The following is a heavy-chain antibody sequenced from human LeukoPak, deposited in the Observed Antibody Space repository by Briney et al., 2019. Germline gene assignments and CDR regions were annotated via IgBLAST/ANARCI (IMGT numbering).Heavy chain of an antibody. CDR2: ISANNGNT. V-gene: IGHV1-18*04. Sequence: ASVKVSCKSSGYIFTTYGITWVRQAPGQGLEWMGWISANNGNTNFAQKFQGRVTMTTDTSTSTAYMELRSLRPDDTAVYYCARCGLRYGDGNWFDPWGQGTLVTVSS. CDR3: ARCGLRYGDGNWFDP. D-gene: IGHD4-17*01. J-gene: IGHJ5*02. CDR1: GYIFTTYG.